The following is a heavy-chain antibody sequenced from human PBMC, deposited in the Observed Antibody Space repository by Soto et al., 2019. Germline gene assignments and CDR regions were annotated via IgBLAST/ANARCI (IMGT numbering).Heavy chain of an antibody. V-gene: IGHV3-74*01. J-gene: IGHJ4*02. D-gene: IGHD4-17*01. Sequence: GGSLRLSCAASGLTLSSYWMHWVRQAPGKGLVWVSRIKAAGSTTDYADSVKGRFAISRDNAENTLYLQMNSLRAEDTAVYYCARDSASIYGDPTHLDYWGQGTLVTVSS. CDR1: GLTLSSYW. CDR3: ARDSASIYGDPTHLDY. CDR2: IKAAGSTT.